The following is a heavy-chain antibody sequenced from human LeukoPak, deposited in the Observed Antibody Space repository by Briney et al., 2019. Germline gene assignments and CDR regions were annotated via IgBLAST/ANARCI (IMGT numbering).Heavy chain of an antibody. CDR1: GFIFSSYN. CDR2: ISSSSTYI. J-gene: IGHJ4*02. V-gene: IGHV3-21*01. CDR3: ARDSYVAAGAIDY. Sequence: GGSLRLSCAASGFIFSSYNINWVRQAPGKGLEWVSSISSSSTYIYYADSVKGRFTISRDNAKNSVYLQMNSLRVEDTAVYYCARDSYVAAGAIDYWGQGILVTVSS. D-gene: IGHD6-13*01.